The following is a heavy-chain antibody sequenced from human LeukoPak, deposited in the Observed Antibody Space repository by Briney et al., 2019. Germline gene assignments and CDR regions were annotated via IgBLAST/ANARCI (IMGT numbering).Heavy chain of an antibody. CDR1: GGSISSSSYY. CDR2: IYYSGST. D-gene: IGHD3-22*01. Sequence: SETLSLTCTVSGGSISSSSYYWGWIRQPPGKGLEWSGSIYYSGSTYYNPSLKSRVTISVDTSKNQFSLKLSSVTAADTDVYYCARHPAYYYDSSGYYGDWFDPWGQGTLVTVSS. V-gene: IGHV4-39*01. CDR3: ARHPAYYYDSSGYYGDWFDP. J-gene: IGHJ5*02.